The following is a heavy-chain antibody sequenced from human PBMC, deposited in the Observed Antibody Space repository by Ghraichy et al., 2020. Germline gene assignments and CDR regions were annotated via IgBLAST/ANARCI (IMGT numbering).Heavy chain of an antibody. CDR2: IYYSGST. D-gene: IGHD1-26*01. V-gene: IGHV4-59*08. J-gene: IGHJ4*02. CDR3: ARRSLSGSYPYFDY. CDR1: GGSISSYY. Sequence: SETLSLTCTVSGGSISSYYWSWIRQPPGKGLEWIGYIYYSGSTNHNPSLKSRVTISVDTSKNQFSLKLSSVTAADTAVYYCARRSLSGSYPYFDYWGQGTLVTVSS.